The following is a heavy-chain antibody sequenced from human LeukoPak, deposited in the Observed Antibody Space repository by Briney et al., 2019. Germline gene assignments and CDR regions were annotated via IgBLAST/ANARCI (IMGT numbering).Heavy chain of an antibody. CDR2: ISGSGGST. CDR3: AKETIAARPHYYYHGMDV. D-gene: IGHD6-6*01. CDR1: GFTFSSYA. Sequence: GGSLRLSCAASGFTFSSYAMSWVRQAPVKGLEWVSAISGSGGSTYYADSVKGRFTISRDNSKDTLYLQMNSLRAEDTAVYYCAKETIAARPHYYYHGMDVWGQGTTVTVSS. J-gene: IGHJ6*02. V-gene: IGHV3-23*01.